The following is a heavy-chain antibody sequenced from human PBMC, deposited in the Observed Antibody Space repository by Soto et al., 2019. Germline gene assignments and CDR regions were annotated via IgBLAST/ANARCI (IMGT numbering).Heavy chain of an antibody. Sequence: SETLSLTCTVSGGSISSSSYYWGWIRQPPGKGLEWIGSIYYSGSTYYNPSLKSRVTISVDTSKNQFSLKLSSVTAADTAVYYCARESIMIVLQGAFDYWGQGTLVTVSS. D-gene: IGHD3-22*01. V-gene: IGHV4-39*07. CDR1: GGSISSSSYY. J-gene: IGHJ4*02. CDR3: ARESIMIVLQGAFDY. CDR2: IYYSGST.